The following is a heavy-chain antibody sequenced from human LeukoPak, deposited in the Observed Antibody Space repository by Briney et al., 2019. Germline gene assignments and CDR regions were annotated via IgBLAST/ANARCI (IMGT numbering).Heavy chain of an antibody. CDR1: GGTFSSYA. CDR2: IIPIFGTA. D-gene: IGHD1-7*01. CDR3: ARADNWNYGGDWFDP. J-gene: IGHJ5*02. V-gene: IGHV1-69*06. Sequence: SVKVSCKASGGTFSSYAISWVRQAPGQGLEWMGRIIPIFGTANYAQKFQGRVTITADKSTSTAYMELSSLRSEGTAVYYCARADNWNYGGDWFDPWGQGTLVTVSS.